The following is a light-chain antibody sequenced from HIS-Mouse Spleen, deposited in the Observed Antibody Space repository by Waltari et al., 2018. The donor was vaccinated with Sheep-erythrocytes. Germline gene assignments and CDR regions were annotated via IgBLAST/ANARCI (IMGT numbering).Light chain of an antibody. CDR1: QSISSY. CDR2: AAS. J-gene: IGKJ3*01. CDR3: QQSYSTPQFT. Sequence: DIQMTQSPSSLSASVVDRVTITCRASQSISSYLNWYQQKPGKAPKLLIYAASSLQSGVPSRFSGSGSVTDFTLNISSLQPEDFATYYCQQSYSTPQFTFGPGTKVDIK. V-gene: IGKV1-39*01.